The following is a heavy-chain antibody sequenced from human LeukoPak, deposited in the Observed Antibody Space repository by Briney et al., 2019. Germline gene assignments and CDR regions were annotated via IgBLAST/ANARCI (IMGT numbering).Heavy chain of an antibody. CDR2: IRYDGSNK. CDR3: AKDAYYDFWSGYSYYFDY. V-gene: IGHV3-30*02. CDR1: GFTFSSYG. D-gene: IGHD3-3*01. J-gene: IGHJ4*02. Sequence: GGSLRLSCAASGFTFSSYGMHWVRQAPGKGLEWVAFIRYDGSNKYYADSVKGRFTISRDNSKNTLYLQMNSLRAEDTAVYYCAKDAYYDFWSGYSYYFDYWGQGTLVTVSS.